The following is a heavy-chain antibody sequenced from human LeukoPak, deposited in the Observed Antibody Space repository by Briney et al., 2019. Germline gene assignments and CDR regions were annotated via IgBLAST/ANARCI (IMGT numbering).Heavy chain of an antibody. CDR1: GYSISSGYY. V-gene: IGHV4-38-2*02. Sequence: TSETLSLTCTVSGYSISSGYYWGWIRQPPGKGLEWIGSIYYSGSTYYNPSLKSRVTISVDTSKNQFSLKLSSVTAADTAVYYCARSDGYGLVGIWGQGTMVTVSS. D-gene: IGHD3-10*01. J-gene: IGHJ3*02. CDR3: ARSDGYGLVGI. CDR2: IYYSGST.